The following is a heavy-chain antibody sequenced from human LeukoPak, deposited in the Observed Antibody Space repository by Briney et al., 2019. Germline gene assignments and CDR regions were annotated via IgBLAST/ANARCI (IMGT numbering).Heavy chain of an antibody. J-gene: IGHJ4*02. CDR1: GFTSSTYA. D-gene: IGHD3-10*01. Sequence: GGSLRLSCAASGFTSSTYAMSWVRQAPGKGLEWVAAISGSGDNTHYADSVKGRFTISRDNSKNMMYLQMNSLRAEDTAVYYCAKDHIGSFDYWGQGTLVTVSS. CDR3: AKDHIGSFDY. V-gene: IGHV3-23*01. CDR2: ISGSGDNT.